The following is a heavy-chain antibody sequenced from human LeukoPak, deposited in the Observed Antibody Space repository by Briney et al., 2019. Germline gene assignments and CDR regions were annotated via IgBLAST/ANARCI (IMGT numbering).Heavy chain of an antibody. CDR2: IYPGDSDT. J-gene: IGHJ4*02. Sequence: GESLKISCKGSGYSFTSYWIGWVRQMPGKGLEWMGIIYPGDSDTRYSPSFQGQVTISADKFISTAYLQWSSLKASDTAMYYCARGGRLRYLDWFFDYWGQGTLVTVSS. CDR1: GYSFTSYW. CDR3: ARGGRLRYLDWFFDY. D-gene: IGHD3-9*01. V-gene: IGHV5-51*01.